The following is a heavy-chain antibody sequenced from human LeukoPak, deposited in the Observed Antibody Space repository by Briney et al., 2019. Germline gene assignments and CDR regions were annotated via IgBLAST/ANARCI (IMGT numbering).Heavy chain of an antibody. CDR3: AKRIATAGPYFDY. D-gene: IGHD6-13*01. Sequence: PGGSLRLSCAASGFTFSSYAMSWVRQAPGKGLEWVSTISPTGGSTYYADSVKGRFTISRDSSKSTLYLQMNTLRAEDTAVYYCAKRIATAGPYFDYWGQGALVTVSS. CDR1: GFTFSSYA. V-gene: IGHV3-23*01. J-gene: IGHJ4*02. CDR2: ISPTGGST.